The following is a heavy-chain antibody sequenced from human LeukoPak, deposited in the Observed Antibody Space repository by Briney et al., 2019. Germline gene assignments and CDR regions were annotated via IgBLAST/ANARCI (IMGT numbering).Heavy chain of an antibody. J-gene: IGHJ4*02. CDR1: GFTFDDYA. Sequence: GGSLRLSCAASGFTFDDYAMHWVRQAPGKGLEWVSGISWNSGSIGYADSVKGRFTISRDNAKNSLYLQMNSLRAEDTAVYYCARDEGSGSGIMQTTFDYWGQGSLVTVSS. D-gene: IGHD3-10*01. CDR2: ISWNSGSI. V-gene: IGHV3-9*01. CDR3: ARDEGSGSGIMQTTFDY.